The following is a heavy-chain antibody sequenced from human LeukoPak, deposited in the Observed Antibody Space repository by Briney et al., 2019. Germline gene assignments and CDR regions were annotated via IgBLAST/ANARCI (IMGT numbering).Heavy chain of an antibody. CDR3: AKGKDDSSGWYLFY. V-gene: IGHV3-30*18. J-gene: IGHJ4*02. CDR2: ISYDGSNK. CDR1: GFTFSSYG. Sequence: GGSLRLSCAASGFTFSSYGMHWVRQAPGKGLEWVAVISYDGSNKYHADSVKGRFTISRDNSKNTLYLQMNSLRAEDTAVYYCAKGKDDSSGWYLFYWGQGTLVTVSS. D-gene: IGHD6-19*01.